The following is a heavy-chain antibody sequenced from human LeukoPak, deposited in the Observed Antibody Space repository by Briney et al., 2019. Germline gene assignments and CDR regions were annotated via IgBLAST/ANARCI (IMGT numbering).Heavy chain of an antibody. Sequence: SETLSLTCTVSGGSINKSPYFWGWVRQAPGKGLEWIGSILYTGTTYYNSSLKSRVTISVDTSKNQFSLKVTSVTAADTAVYYCARQPGYSDYWGQGILVTVSS. D-gene: IGHD2-15*01. CDR2: ILYTGTT. CDR3: ARQPGYSDY. CDR1: GGSINKSPYF. J-gene: IGHJ4*02. V-gene: IGHV4-39*07.